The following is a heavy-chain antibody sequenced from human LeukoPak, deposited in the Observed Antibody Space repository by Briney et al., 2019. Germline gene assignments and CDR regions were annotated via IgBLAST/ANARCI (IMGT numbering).Heavy chain of an antibody. J-gene: IGHJ4*02. CDR1: GFTFSSYW. CDR2: INSDGSST. Sequence: GGSLRLSCAASGFTFSSYWMHWVRQAPGKGLVWVSRINSDGSSTSYTDSVKGRFTISRDNAKNTLYLQMNSLRAEDTAVYYCARDYGDYYFDYWGQGTLVTVSS. D-gene: IGHD4-17*01. V-gene: IGHV3-74*01. CDR3: ARDYGDYYFDY.